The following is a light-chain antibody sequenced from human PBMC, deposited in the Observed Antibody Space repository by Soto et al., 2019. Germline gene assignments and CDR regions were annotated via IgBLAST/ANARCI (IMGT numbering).Light chain of an antibody. Sequence: DIQMTQSPSSLSASVGDRVTITCRASQTISNFLNWYQMKPGKAPKLLIYAASTLQSGVPSRFSGSGSGTDFTLSISSLHPEDFATYYCQQIYSFPRTFGGGTRMEIK. CDR2: AAS. CDR1: QTISNF. V-gene: IGKV1-39*01. CDR3: QQIYSFPRT. J-gene: IGKJ4*01.